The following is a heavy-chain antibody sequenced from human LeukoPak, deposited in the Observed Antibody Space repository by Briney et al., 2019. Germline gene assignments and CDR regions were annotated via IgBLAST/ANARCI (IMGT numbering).Heavy chain of an antibody. J-gene: IGHJ3*02. CDR1: GFTFSSYA. Sequence: GGSLRLSCAASGFTFSSYAMSWVRQAPGKGLEWVSAISGSGGSTYYADSVKGRFTISRDNSKNTLYLQMNSLRAEDTAVYYCAKDLRMRTPSPDAFDIWGQGTMVTVSS. D-gene: IGHD2-15*01. CDR2: ISGSGGST. CDR3: AKDLRMRTPSPDAFDI. V-gene: IGHV3-23*01.